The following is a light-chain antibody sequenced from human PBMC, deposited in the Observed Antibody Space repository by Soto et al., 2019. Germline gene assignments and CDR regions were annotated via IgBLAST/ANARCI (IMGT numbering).Light chain of an antibody. Sequence: EIVMTQYPATLSLSPGERSTLSCMASQSVSSSYLSWYQQKPGQAPRLLIYGASSRATGIPDRFSGSGSGTDFTLTVSRLEPEDFAVYYCQQYGSSPITFGQGTRLEIK. J-gene: IGKJ5*01. CDR2: GAS. CDR3: QQYGSSPIT. CDR1: QSVSSSY. V-gene: IGKV3-20*01.